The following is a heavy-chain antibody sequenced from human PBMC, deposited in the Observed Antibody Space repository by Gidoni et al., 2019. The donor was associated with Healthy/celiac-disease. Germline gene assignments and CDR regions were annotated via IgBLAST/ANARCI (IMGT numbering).Heavy chain of an antibody. CDR1: GGSISSSSYY. Sequence: QLQLQESGPGLVKPSETLSLTCTVSGGSISSSSYYWGWIRQPPGKGLEWIGSIYYSGSTYYNPSLKSRVTISVDTSKNQFSLKLSSVTAADTAVYYCARGTSGDAGAEYFQHWGQGTLVTVSS. CDR3: ARGTSGDAGAEYFQH. J-gene: IGHJ1*01. V-gene: IGHV4-39*07. CDR2: IYYSGST. D-gene: IGHD3-10*01.